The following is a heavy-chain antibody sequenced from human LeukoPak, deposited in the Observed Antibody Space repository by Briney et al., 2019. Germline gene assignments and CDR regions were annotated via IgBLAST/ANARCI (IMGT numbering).Heavy chain of an antibody. V-gene: IGHV4-34*01. CDR3: ARGYDILTGPENWFDP. D-gene: IGHD3-9*01. CDR1: GGSFSGYY. Sequence: ASETLSLTCAVYGGSFSGYYWSWIRQPPGKGLEWIGEINHSGSTNYNPSLKSRVTISVDTSKNQFSLKLSSVTAADTAVYYCARGYDILTGPENWFDPWGQGTLVTVSS. CDR2: INHSGST. J-gene: IGHJ5*02.